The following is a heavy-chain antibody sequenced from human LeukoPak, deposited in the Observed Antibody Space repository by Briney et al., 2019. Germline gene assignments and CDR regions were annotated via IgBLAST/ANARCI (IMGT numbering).Heavy chain of an antibody. D-gene: IGHD3-3*01. V-gene: IGHV3-23*01. CDR2: ISGSGGST. Sequence: PGGSLRLSCAASGFTFSSYAMSWVRQAPGKGLEWVSAISGSGGSTYYADSVKGRFTISRDNSKNTLYLQMNSLRAEDTAVYYCAKDGNIFGVVTKGFDYWGQGTLVTVSS. CDR1: GFTFSSYA. J-gene: IGHJ4*02. CDR3: AKDGNIFGVVTKGFDY.